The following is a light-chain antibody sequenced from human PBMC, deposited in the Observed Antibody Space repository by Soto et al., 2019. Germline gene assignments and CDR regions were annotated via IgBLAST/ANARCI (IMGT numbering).Light chain of an antibody. V-gene: IGLV2-8*01. J-gene: IGLJ1*01. CDR2: EVS. Sequence: QSVLTRPPSASGSPGQSVTISCTGTSSDVGGYNYVSWYQQHPGKAPKLMIYEVSKRPSGVPDRFSGSKSGNTASLTVSGLQAEDEADYYCSSYAGSNNLIFGTGTKLTVL. CDR1: SSDVGGYNY. CDR3: SSYAGSNNLI.